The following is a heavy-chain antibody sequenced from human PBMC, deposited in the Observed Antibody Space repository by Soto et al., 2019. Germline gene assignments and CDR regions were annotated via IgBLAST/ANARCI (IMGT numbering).Heavy chain of an antibody. D-gene: IGHD5-18*01. CDR2: INPNSGGT. J-gene: IGHJ6*02. V-gene: IGHV1-2*02. CDR1: GYTFTGYY. CDR3: ASGYSYGKYYYYYGMDV. Sequence: ASVKVSCKASGYTFTGYYMHWVRQAPGQGLEWMGWINPNSGGTNYAQKFQGRVTMTRDTSISTAYMELSRLRSDDTAVYYCASGYSYGKYYYYYGMDVWRQGTTVTVSS.